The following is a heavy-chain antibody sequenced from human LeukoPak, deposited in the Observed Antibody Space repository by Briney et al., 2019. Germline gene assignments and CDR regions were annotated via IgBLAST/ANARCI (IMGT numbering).Heavy chain of an antibody. J-gene: IGHJ4*02. D-gene: IGHD7-27*01. CDR1: GYTSTGYY. CDR3: ARDLHWGPDY. V-gene: IGHV1-2*02. Sequence: GASVKVSCKASGYTSTGYYMHLVRQAPGQGLEWMGWINPNTGDTNYAQKFQGRVTMTRDTSISTAYMELSSLRSDDTAVYYCARDLHWGPDYWGQGTLVTVSS. CDR2: INPNTGDT.